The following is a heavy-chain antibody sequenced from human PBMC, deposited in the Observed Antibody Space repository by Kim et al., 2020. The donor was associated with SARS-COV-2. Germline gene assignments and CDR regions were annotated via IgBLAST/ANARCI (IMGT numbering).Heavy chain of an antibody. CDR1: GFTFSSYG. V-gene: IGHV3-30*18. CDR3: AKGSSTSISYYYYYMDV. CDR2: ISYDGNNK. Sequence: GGSLRLSCAASGFTFSSYGLHWVRQAPGQGLEWVAVISYDGNNKYYADSVKDRFTISRDNSKNTLYLQMNSLRAEETAVYYCAKGSSTSISYYYYYMDVWGKGTTVTVSS. J-gene: IGHJ6*03. D-gene: IGHD3-3*02.